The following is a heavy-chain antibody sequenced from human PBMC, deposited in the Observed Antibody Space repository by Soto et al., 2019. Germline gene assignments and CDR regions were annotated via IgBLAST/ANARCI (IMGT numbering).Heavy chain of an antibody. J-gene: IGHJ5*02. CDR2: LYNTGST. CDR1: GASISRYY. CDR3: ARSVDP. Sequence: PSETLSLTCTVSGASISRYYWSRIRQSPGKGLEWIGYLYNTGSTIYNPSLKSRVTISVDTSKNQFSLKMNSVTAADTAVYYCARSVDPWGQGTLVTVSS. V-gene: IGHV4-59*01.